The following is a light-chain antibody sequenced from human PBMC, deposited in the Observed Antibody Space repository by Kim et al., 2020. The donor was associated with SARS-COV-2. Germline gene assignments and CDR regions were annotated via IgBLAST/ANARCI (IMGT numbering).Light chain of an antibody. Sequence: ESVGDRVTNTCRASQDVGIYLAWFQQQPGKVPKRLIYAASSLQYGAPSRFSGSGSGTEFTLTISSLQPEDFATYYCLQHGSYPRTFGQGTKVDIK. CDR2: AAS. CDR3: LQHGSYPRT. J-gene: IGKJ1*01. CDR1: QDVGIY. V-gene: IGKV1-17*03.